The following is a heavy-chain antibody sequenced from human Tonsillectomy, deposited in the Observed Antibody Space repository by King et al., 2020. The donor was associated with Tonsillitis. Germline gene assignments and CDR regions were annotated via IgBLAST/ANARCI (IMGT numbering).Heavy chain of an antibody. D-gene: IGHD3-22*01. J-gene: IGHJ4*02. V-gene: IGHV3-11*01. CDR2: ISTSGSTI. CDR3: ARVYSRVPVPYDGSGYYPPGGVDY. CDR1: GFTFSDYY. Sequence: VQLVESGGGLVKPGGSLRLSCAASGFTFSDYYMSWIRQAPGKGLEWVSYISTSGSTIYYADSVKGRFTISRDNAKSSLYLQMNSLRAEDTAVYYCARVYSRVPVPYDGSGYYPPGGVDYWGQGTLVTVSS.